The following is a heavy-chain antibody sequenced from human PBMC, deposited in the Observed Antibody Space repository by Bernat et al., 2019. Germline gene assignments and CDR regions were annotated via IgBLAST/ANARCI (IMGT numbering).Heavy chain of an antibody. CDR2: ISNDGRNK. CDR3: AKERDSSNWYGGGFDY. Sequence: QVQLVESGGGVVQPGRSLRLSCAASGFTFSSYGMHWVRQAPGKGLEWVAVISNDGRNKYYADCAKDRLTISIDNSQNTRYLQMNSLRVEDTAVYYCAKERDSSNWYGGGFDYWGQGTLVTVSS. D-gene: IGHD6-13*01. CDR1: GFTFSSYG. V-gene: IGHV3-30*18. J-gene: IGHJ4*02.